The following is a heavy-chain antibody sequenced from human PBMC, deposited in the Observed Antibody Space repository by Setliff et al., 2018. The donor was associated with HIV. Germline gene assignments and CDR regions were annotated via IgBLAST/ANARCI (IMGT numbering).Heavy chain of an antibody. CDR3: VRDGVGTTPFDY. J-gene: IGHJ4*02. CDR2: MSYDESDE. CDR1: GFTFSSYG. Sequence: GGSLRLSCAASGFTFSSYGMHWVRQAPGKGLEWVAGMSYDESDENYADSVKGRFTISRDNAKNTVYLQMNNLRDEDTAVYFCVRDGVGTTPFDYWGQGSLVTVSS. D-gene: IGHD1-26*01. V-gene: IGHV3-30*03.